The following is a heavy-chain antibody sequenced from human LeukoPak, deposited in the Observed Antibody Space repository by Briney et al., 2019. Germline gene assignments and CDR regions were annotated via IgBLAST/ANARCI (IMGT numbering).Heavy chain of an antibody. CDR1: GYSIRSGYQ. J-gene: IGHJ4*02. Sequence: SETLSLTCTVSGYSIRSGYQWGWIRQPPGKGLEWIGSINYSGSTYDNPSLKSRVTISVDTSKNQFSLKLSSVTAADTAVYYCARYSGGYYSTFDYWGQGTLVTVSS. CDR3: ARYSGGYYSTFDY. D-gene: IGHD3-22*01. CDR2: INYSGST. V-gene: IGHV4-38-2*02.